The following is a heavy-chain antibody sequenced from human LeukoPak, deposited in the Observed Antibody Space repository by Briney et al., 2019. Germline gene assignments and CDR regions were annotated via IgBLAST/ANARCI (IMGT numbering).Heavy chain of an antibody. CDR1: GYTFTGYY. CDR3: APLANYYDSSGYSTPFDY. J-gene: IGHJ4*02. Sequence: ASVKVSCKASGYTFTGYYMHWVRQAPGQGLEWMGRINPNSGGTNYAQKFQGRVTMTRDTSISTAYMELSRLRSDDTAVYYCAPLANYYDSSGYSTPFDYWGQGTLVTVSS. CDR2: INPNSGGT. D-gene: IGHD3-22*01. V-gene: IGHV1-2*06.